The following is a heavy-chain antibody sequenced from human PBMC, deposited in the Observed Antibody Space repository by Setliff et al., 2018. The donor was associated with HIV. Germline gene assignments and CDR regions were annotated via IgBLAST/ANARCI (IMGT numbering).Heavy chain of an antibody. CDR2: ISVYNGKG. V-gene: IGHV1-18*01. J-gene: IGHJ4*02. Sequence: ASVKVSCKASGYTFTSNGITWVRQAPGQGLEWMGWISVYNGKGNYAQKFQDRISMTTDTSTSTVYMELRSLVSDDTAVYYCARRATTGDYHHFFDFWGQGTLVTVSS. D-gene: IGHD4-17*01. CDR1: GYTFTSNG. CDR3: ARRATTGDYHHFFDF.